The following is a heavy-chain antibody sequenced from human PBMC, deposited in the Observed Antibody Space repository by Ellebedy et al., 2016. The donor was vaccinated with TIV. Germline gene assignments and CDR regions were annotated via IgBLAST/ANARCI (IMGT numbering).Heavy chain of an antibody. CDR3: ARRPGTAVAGDFYFDY. D-gene: IGHD6-19*01. Sequence: PGGSLRLSCAASGFTFSDYYMTWIRQAPGKGLEWISYIGSRGSFFHYADSVKGRFTISRDNAKNSVYLQMDSLRADDTAVYYCARRPGTAVAGDFYFDYWGQGALVTVSS. CDR2: IGSRGSFF. CDR1: GFTFSDYY. J-gene: IGHJ4*02. V-gene: IGHV3-11*01.